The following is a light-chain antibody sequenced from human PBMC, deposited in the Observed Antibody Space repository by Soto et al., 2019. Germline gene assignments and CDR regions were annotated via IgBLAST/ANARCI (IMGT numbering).Light chain of an antibody. V-gene: IGLV2-8*01. J-gene: IGLJ2*01. CDR2: EVN. Sequence: QPVLTQPPSASGSPGQSVTISCTGTSSDVGGYNYVSWYQQHPGKAPKLMIYEVNKRPSGVPDRFSGSKSGNTAFLTVSGLQAEDEADYYCSSYAGSNNFVVFGGGTKLTVL. CDR1: SSDVGGYNY. CDR3: SSYAGSNNFVV.